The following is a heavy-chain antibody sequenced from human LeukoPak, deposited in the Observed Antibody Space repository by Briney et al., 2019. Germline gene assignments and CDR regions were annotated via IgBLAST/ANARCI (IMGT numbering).Heavy chain of an antibody. Sequence: SGGSLRVSCAASGITFSSYEVNWVRQAPGKGLEWVSYISSSGRTIYYADSVKGRFTISRDNAKNLLYLQMNSLRAEDTAVYYCQGAAAASFDYWGQGTLVTVSS. J-gene: IGHJ4*02. CDR3: QGAAAASFDY. CDR1: GITFSSYE. CDR2: ISSSGRTI. D-gene: IGHD6-13*01. V-gene: IGHV3-48*03.